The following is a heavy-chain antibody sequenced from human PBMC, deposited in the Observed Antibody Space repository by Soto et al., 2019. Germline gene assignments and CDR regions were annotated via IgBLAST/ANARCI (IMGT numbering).Heavy chain of an antibody. CDR2: IYHSGST. V-gene: IGHV4-4*02. Sequence: SETLSLTCAVSGGSISSSNWWSWVRQPPGKGLEWIGEIYHSGSTNYNPSLKSRVTISVDTSKNQLSLKLSSVTAADTAVYYCARGYGRNFDYWGQGTLVTVSS. J-gene: IGHJ4*02. CDR1: GGSISSSNW. D-gene: IGHD5-18*01. CDR3: ARGYGRNFDY.